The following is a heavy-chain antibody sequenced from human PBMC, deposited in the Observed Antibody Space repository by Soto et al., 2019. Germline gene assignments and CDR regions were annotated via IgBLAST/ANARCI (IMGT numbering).Heavy chain of an antibody. CDR2: IKSDGSSI. V-gene: IGHV3-74*01. D-gene: IGHD3-16*01. CDR1: GFNYSAYW. J-gene: IGHJ4*02. CDR3: TIENYWGHDY. Sequence: EVQLVESGGALAQPGESLRLSCAASGFNYSAYWMHWVRLVPGKGLVWVSRIKSDGSSITYADSVKGRFTISRDNAKSTVYLQMNSLRVEDTAVYYCTIENYWGHDYWGQGTLVTVSS.